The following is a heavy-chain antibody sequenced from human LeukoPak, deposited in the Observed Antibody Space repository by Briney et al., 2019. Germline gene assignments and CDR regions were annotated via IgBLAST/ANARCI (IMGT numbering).Heavy chain of an antibody. CDR1: GYTFTGYY. CDR3: ARVSRVVRSYYDSSGYYVGPPDY. J-gene: IGHJ4*02. CDR2: ISAYNGNT. D-gene: IGHD3-22*01. V-gene: IGHV1-18*04. Sequence: EASVKVSCKASGYTFTGYYMHWVRQAPGQGLEWMGWISAYNGNTNYAQKLQGRVTMTTDTSTSTAYMELRSLRSDDTAVYYCARVSRVVRSYYDSSGYYVGPPDYWGQGTLVTVSS.